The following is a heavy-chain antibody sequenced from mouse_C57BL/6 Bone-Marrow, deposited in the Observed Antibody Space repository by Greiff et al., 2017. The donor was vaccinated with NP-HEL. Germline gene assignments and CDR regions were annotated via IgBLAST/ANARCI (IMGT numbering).Heavy chain of an antibody. CDR2: ILPGSGST. D-gene: IGHD1-1*01. J-gene: IGHJ4*01. CDR1: GYTFTGYW. V-gene: IGHV1-9*01. Sequence: QVQLQQSGAELMKPGASVKLSCKATGYTFTGYWIEWVKQRPGHGLEWIGEILPGSGSTNYNEKFKGKATFTADTSSNTAYMQRSSLTTEDSAIYYCATDYGSSYHGIRYAMDYWGQGTSVTVSS. CDR3: ATDYGSSYHGIRYAMDY.